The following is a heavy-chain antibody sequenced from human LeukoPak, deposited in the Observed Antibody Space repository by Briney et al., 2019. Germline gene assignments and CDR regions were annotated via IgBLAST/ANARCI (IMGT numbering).Heavy chain of an antibody. CDR2: INPNSGGT. CDR3: ARAGTMVRGVHADYYYYMDV. D-gene: IGHD3-10*01. V-gene: IGHV1-2*02. Sequence: ASVKVSCKASGYTFTGYYMHWVRQAPGQGLEWMGWINPNSGGTNYAQKFQGRVTMTRDTSISTAYMELSRLRSDDTAVYYCARAGTMVRGVHADYYYYMDVWGKGTTVTISS. J-gene: IGHJ6*03. CDR1: GYTFTGYY.